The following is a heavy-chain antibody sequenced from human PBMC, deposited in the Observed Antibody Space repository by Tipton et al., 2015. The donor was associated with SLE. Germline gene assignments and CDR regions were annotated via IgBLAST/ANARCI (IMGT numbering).Heavy chain of an antibody. CDR1: GGSISSSSSYY. D-gene: IGHD3-9*01. CDR3: AGRSGRTYDIWTGYFKRGMDV. Sequence: TLSLTCAVYGGSISSSSSYYWAWIRQPPGKGVEWIGEIYHRGSTNYNPSLKSRVTISLDTSKNQFSLKLKSVTAADTAVYYCAGRSGRTYDIWTGYFKRGMDVWGQGTTVTVSS. V-gene: IGHV4-39*07. CDR2: IYHRGST. J-gene: IGHJ6*02.